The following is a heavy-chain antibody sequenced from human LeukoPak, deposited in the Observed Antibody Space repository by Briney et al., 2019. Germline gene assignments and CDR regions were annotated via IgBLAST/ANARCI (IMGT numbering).Heavy chain of an antibody. J-gene: IGHJ5*02. CDR1: GGSISSYY. Sequence: SETLSLTCTVSGGSISSYYWSWIRQPPGKGPEWIGYIYYSGSTNYNPSLKSRVTISVDTSKNQFSLRLSSVTAADTAVYYCARLFNPGIAAAGNWFDPWGQGTLVTVSS. CDR2: IYYSGST. V-gene: IGHV4-59*01. D-gene: IGHD6-13*01. CDR3: ARLFNPGIAAAGNWFDP.